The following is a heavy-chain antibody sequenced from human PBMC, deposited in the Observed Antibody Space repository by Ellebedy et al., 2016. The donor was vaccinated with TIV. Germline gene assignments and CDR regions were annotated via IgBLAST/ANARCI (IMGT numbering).Heavy chain of an antibody. CDR3: ASTDYYDSSGYST. CDR1: RGTFSSYA. J-gene: IGHJ5*02. Sequence: ASVKVSXKASRGTFSSYAISWVRQATGQGLEWMGWMNPNSGNTGYAQKFQGRVTMTRNTSISTAYMELSSLRSEDTAVYYCASTDYYDSSGYSTWGQGTLVTVSS. D-gene: IGHD3-22*01. CDR2: MNPNSGNT. V-gene: IGHV1-8*02.